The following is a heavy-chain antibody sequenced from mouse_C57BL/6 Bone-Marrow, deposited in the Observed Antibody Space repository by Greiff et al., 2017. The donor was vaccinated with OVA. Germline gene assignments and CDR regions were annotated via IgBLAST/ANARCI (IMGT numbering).Heavy chain of an antibody. D-gene: IGHD3-2*02. J-gene: IGHJ3*01. CDR3: ARFRSSGYVAWFAY. CDR1: GYAFTNYL. CDR2: INPGSGGT. V-gene: IGHV1-54*01. Sequence: VQLQESGAELVRPGTSVKVSCKASGYAFTNYLIEWVKQRPGQGLAWIGVINPGSGGTNYNEKFKGKATLTADKSSSTAYMQLSSLTSEDSAVYFCARFRSSGYVAWFAYWGQGTLVTVSA.